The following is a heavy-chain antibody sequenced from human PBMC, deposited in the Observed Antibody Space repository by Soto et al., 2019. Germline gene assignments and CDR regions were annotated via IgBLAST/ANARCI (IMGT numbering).Heavy chain of an antibody. Sequence: SETLSLTCTVSGGSISSSSYYWGWIRQPPGKGLEWIGSIYYSGSTYYNPSLKSRVTISVDTSKNQFSLKLSSVTAADTAVYYCARPADYYDRSGYYHTRFDYWGQGTLVTVSS. CDR1: GGSISSSSYY. J-gene: IGHJ4*02. CDR2: IYYSGST. D-gene: IGHD3-22*01. CDR3: ARPADYYDRSGYYHTRFDY. V-gene: IGHV4-39*01.